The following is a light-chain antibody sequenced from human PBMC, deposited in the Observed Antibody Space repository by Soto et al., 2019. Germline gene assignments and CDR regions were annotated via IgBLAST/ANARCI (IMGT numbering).Light chain of an antibody. V-gene: IGKV3-20*01. J-gene: IGKJ2*01. CDR3: QQYANSPFT. Sequence: EIVLTQSPGTLPLSPGERATLSCRASQSVSSNYLVWYQQKPGQAPRPLIYGASSRATGIPDRFSGSGSGTDFNLTISRLEPEDFALYYCQQYANSPFTFGQGTKLEIK. CDR2: GAS. CDR1: QSVSSNY.